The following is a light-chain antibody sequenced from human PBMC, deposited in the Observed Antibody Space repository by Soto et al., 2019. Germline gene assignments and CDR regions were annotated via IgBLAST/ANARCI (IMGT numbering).Light chain of an antibody. CDR2: EVS. CDR1: SSDGGSYNL. V-gene: IGLV2-23*02. Sequence: QSVLTQPASVSGSPGQSITISCTGTSSDGGSYNLVSWYQQHPGKAPKLMIYEVSKRPSGVSNRFSGSKSGNTASLTISGLQAEDEADYYCCSYAGSSTPYVFGTGTKVTVL. J-gene: IGLJ1*01. CDR3: CSYAGSSTPYV.